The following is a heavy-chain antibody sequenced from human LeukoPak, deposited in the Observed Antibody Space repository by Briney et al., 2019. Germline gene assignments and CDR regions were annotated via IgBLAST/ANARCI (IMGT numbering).Heavy chain of an antibody. J-gene: IGHJ3*02. CDR2: IYYSGST. Sequence: SETLSLTCTVSGGSISSYYWSWIRQPPGKGLEWIGYIYYSGSTNYNPSLKSRVTISVDTSKNQFSLKLSSVTAADTAVYHCARAVLTMVRVSFAFDIWGQGAMVTVSS. V-gene: IGHV4-59*01. CDR3: ARAVLTMVRVSFAFDI. CDR1: GGSISSYY. D-gene: IGHD3-10*01.